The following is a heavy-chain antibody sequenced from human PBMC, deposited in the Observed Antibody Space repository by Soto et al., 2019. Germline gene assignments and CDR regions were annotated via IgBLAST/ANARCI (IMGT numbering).Heavy chain of an antibody. J-gene: IGHJ4*02. D-gene: IGHD3-10*01. V-gene: IGHV4-59*08. Sequence: SDILSPSYNYCGSPFSSNYWSWIWQPPWKGLEWVGYIYYGGTTSYNPSLKSRVTISLETSKNQFSLRLSSVTAADTAVYYCARRPYGSGSYLFDYWGQG. CDR2: IYYGGTT. CDR3: ARRPYGSGSYLFDY. CDR1: GSPFSSNY.